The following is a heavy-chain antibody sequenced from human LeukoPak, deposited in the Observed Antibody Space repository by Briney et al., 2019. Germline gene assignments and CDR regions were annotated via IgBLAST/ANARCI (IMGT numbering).Heavy chain of an antibody. J-gene: IGHJ4*02. D-gene: IGHD3-10*01. CDR3: ARDGMVRGVIILPDY. V-gene: IGHV3-30-3*01. CDR2: ISYDGSNK. Sequence: GGSLRLSCAASGFTFSSYAMHWVRQAPGKGLEWVAVISYDGSNKYYADSVKGRFTISRDNSENTLYLQMNSLRAEDTAVYYCARDGMVRGVIILPDYWGQGTLVTVSS. CDR1: GFTFSSYA.